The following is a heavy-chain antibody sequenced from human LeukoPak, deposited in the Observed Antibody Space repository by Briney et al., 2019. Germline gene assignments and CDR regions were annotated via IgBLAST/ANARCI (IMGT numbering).Heavy chain of an antibody. Sequence: SGTLSLTCAVSGGSISSSNWWSWVRQPPGKGLEWIGEIYHSGSTNYNPSLKSRVTISVDTSKNQFSLKLSSVTAADTAVYYCARGRRRPYFDYWGQGTLVTVSS. CDR3: ARGRRRPYFDY. D-gene: IGHD1-1*01. J-gene: IGHJ4*02. CDR2: IYHSGST. CDR1: GGSISSSNW. V-gene: IGHV4-4*02.